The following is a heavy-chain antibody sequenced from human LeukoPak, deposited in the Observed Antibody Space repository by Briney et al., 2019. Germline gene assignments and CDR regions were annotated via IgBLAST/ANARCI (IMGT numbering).Heavy chain of an antibody. D-gene: IGHD2-15*01. CDR3: VRTRYCSGGSCYYGMDV. Sequence: KLSQTLSLTCAISGDSVSSNSAAWIWIRQSPSRGLEWLGRTYYRSKWYDDYAVSVKSRITINPDTSKSQFSLQLNSVTPDDTAVYYCVRTRYCSGGSCYYGMDVWGQGTTVTVSS. J-gene: IGHJ6*02. CDR2: TYYRSKWYD. V-gene: IGHV6-1*01. CDR1: GDSVSSNSAA.